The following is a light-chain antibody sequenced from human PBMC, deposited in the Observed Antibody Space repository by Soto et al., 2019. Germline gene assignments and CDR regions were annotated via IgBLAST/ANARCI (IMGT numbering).Light chain of an antibody. J-gene: IGKJ1*01. CDR1: QSVSNNY. CDR3: QQYGRTPWT. V-gene: IGKV3-20*01. CDR2: GAS. Sequence: EIVLTQSPGTLSLFPGERATLSCRASQSVSNNYLAWYQQKPGQAPRLLLYGASNRATGIPDRFSGSGSGTDFTLTISRLEPEDFAVFYCQQYGRTPWTFGQGTEVEVK.